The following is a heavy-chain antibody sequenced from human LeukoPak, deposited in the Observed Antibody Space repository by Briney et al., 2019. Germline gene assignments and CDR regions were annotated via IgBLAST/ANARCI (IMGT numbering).Heavy chain of an antibody. Sequence: QSGGSLRLSCAASGSTFSNYWMHWVRQAPGKGLVWVSRINPDGSRTNYADSVAGRFTISRDNAKNTLYLQMNSLRADDTAVYYCSWDHTGKEDIWGQGTMVTVSS. CDR1: GSTFSNYW. D-gene: IGHD1-26*01. CDR2: INPDGSRT. CDR3: SWDHTGKEDI. J-gene: IGHJ3*02. V-gene: IGHV3-74*01.